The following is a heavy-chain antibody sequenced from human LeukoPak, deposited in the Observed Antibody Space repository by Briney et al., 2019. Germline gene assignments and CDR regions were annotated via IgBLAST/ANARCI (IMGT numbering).Heavy chain of an antibody. CDR3: ARRGPPRTMLRGVKSGWFDP. D-gene: IGHD3-10*01. CDR2: IYYSGST. V-gene: IGHV4-39*07. CDR1: GGSIISSNDY. Sequence: KPSQTLSLTCTVSGGSIISSNDYWGWIRQPPGKGLEWIGSIYYSGSTYYNPSLKSRVTISVDTSKNQFSLKLSSVTAADTAVYYCARRGPPRTMLRGVKSGWFDPWGQGTLVTVSS. J-gene: IGHJ5*02.